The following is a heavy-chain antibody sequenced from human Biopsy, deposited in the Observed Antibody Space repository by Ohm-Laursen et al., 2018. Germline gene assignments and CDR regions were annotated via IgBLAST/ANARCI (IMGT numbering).Heavy chain of an antibody. J-gene: IGHJ4*02. V-gene: IGHV4-59*01. CDR3: ARVGAGAPSIDYFDY. CDR2: IYYSGST. D-gene: IGHD1-26*01. CDR1: GGSIGSFF. Sequence: SETLSLTCAVYGGSIGSFFWSWIRQPPGKGLEWIGYIYYSGSTNYNPSLRSRVTISVDRSKNQFSLELSSVTAADTAVYYCARVGAGAPSIDYFDYWGQGALVTVSS.